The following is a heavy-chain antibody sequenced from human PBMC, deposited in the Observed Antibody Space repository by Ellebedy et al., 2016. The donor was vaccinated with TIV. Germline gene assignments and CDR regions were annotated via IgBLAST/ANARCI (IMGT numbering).Heavy chain of an antibody. J-gene: IGHJ3*01. CDR1: GFTFTYYY. CDR2: TGKNGGNP. Sequence: GESLKISCAASGFTFTYYYMAWIRQAPATGLERVSHTGKNGGNPNYADSVKARFTISRDNAKNSLFLQMNTLRAEDTAVYYCAKEIRTGSGAGFDVWGQGTMVTVSS. CDR3: AKEIRTGSGAGFDV. V-gene: IGHV3-11*01. D-gene: IGHD1-26*01.